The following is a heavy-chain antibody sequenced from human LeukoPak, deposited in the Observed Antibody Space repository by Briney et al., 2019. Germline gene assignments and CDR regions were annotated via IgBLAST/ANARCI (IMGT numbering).Heavy chain of an antibody. CDR2: LTNNGANT. D-gene: IGHD2-15*01. CDR3: AKGPLGSCIGPRCYPLDS. CDR1: GFTFSSYA. Sequence: GGSLRLSCAASGFTFSSYAMNWVRQAPEKGLEWISILTNNGANTWYADSVKGRFTISRDNSKNTLYLKMNSLRAEDTAIYYCAKGPLGSCIGPRCYPLDSWGQGTLVTVSS. J-gene: IGHJ4*02. V-gene: IGHV3-23*01.